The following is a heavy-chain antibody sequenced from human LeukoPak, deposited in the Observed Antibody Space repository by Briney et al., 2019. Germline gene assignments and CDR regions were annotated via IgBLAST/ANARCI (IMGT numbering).Heavy chain of an antibody. V-gene: IGHV3-30*02. CDR3: AKDQRDDILTGYSNNFDY. J-gene: IGHJ4*02. Sequence: GGSLRLSCAASGFTFSSYGMHWVRQAPGKGLEWVAFIRCDGSNKYYADSVKGRFTISRDNSKNMLYLQMNSLRAEDTAVYYCAKDQRDDILTGYSNNFDYWGQGTLVTVSS. CDR1: GFTFSSYG. CDR2: IRCDGSNK. D-gene: IGHD3-9*01.